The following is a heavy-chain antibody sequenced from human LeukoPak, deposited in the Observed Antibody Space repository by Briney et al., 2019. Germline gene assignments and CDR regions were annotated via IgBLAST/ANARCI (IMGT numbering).Heavy chain of an antibody. D-gene: IGHD2-15*01. CDR1: GGSISSSSYY. Sequence: SETLSLTCTVSGGSISSSSYYWGWIRQPPGKGLEWIGSIYYSGSTYYNPSLKSRVTISVDTSKNQFSLKLSSVTAADTAVYYCARDRPSRAVVAATPYYFDYWGQGTLVTVSS. V-gene: IGHV4-39*07. J-gene: IGHJ4*02. CDR2: IYYSGST. CDR3: ARDRPSRAVVAATPYYFDY.